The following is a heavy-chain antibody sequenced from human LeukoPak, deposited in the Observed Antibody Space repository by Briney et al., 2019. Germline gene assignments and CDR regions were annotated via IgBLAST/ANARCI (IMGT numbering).Heavy chain of an antibody. CDR2: IKNKIDGGTT. CDR3: NTDGDYGDYVDS. CDR1: GFTFSIAW. D-gene: IGHD4-17*01. V-gene: IGHV3-15*01. Sequence: PGGSLRLSCAASGFTFSIAWMSWVRQVPGKGLEWVGRIKNKIDGGTTDYAAPVKGRFTISRDDSKNTVYLQMNSLKSEDTALYYCNTDGDYGDYVDSWGQGTLVTVSS. J-gene: IGHJ4*02.